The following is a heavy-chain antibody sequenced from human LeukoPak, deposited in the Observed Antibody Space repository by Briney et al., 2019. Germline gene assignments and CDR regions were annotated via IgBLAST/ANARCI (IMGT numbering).Heavy chain of an antibody. CDR1: GFTVSGNY. V-gene: IGHV3-66*01. D-gene: IGHD3-3*01. Sequence: GGSLRLSCAASGFTVSGNYMNWVRQAPGKGLEWVSAIYTGGRTYYADSVKGRFTISRDNSKNTVYLQMNRLRVEDTAVYYCARDLGVDAFDIWGQGTMVTVSS. CDR2: IYTGGRT. J-gene: IGHJ3*02. CDR3: ARDLGVDAFDI.